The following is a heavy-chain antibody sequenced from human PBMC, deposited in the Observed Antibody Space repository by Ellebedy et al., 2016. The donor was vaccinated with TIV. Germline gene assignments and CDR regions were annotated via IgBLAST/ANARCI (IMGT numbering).Heavy chain of an antibody. V-gene: IGHV5-51*01. CDR1: GNSFSNYW. D-gene: IGHD1-7*01. J-gene: IGHJ4*02. CDR3: ASAIHGTTYWDS. Sequence: KVSCKDSGNSFSNYWIGWVRQMPGQGLEWMGIIHLTDSDTRYSPSFQGQVTISADKSINTAYLQWSSLKASDSALYFCASAIHGTTYWDSWGQGPLVTVSS. CDR2: IHLTDSDT.